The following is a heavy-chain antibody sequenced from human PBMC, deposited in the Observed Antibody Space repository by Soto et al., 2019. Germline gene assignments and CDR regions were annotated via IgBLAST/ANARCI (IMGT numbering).Heavy chain of an antibody. CDR1: GFTFINYG. CDR2: ISYDGSNK. D-gene: IGHD2-2*01. CDR3: AKDQRAEIVLVPAAMDY. V-gene: IGHV3-30*18. Sequence: VQLVESGGGVVQPGRSLRLSCAASGFTFINYGMNWVRQAPGKGLEWVAIISYDGSNKYYADSVKGRFTISRDNSKNTLYLQMNSLRAEDTAVYSCAKDQRAEIVLVPAAMDYWGQGTLVTVSS. J-gene: IGHJ4*02.